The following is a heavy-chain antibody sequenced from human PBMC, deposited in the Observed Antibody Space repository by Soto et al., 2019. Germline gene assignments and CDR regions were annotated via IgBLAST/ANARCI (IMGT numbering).Heavy chain of an antibody. CDR1: GYTFTSYG. V-gene: IGHV1-18*04. CDR2: MRAYNCKT. D-gene: IGHD3-16*02. J-gene: IGHJ3*02. CDR3: ARAIRVICAFDI. Sequence: ASVKVSCKASGYTFTSYGISCVRHAPGQGVEGVGGMRAYNCKTHYPQTLQGRVTITTDTYTSTAYIDLSSLRSDDAAVYYCARAIRVICAFDIWGQGKMVT.